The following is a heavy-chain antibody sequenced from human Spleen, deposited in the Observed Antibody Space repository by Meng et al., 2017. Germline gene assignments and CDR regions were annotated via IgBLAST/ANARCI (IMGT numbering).Heavy chain of an antibody. D-gene: IGHD2-21*02. CDR3: ARGAVVTLIFYHAMDV. J-gene: IGHJ6*02. Sequence: SETLSLTCAVYGESFTNYYWSWIRQPPGKGLEWIGEINHSGSINYSPSLKSRVTMSVDTSKNQFSLKLSSVTAADTAVYYCARGAVVTLIFYHAMDVWGQGTTVTVSS. V-gene: IGHV4-34*01. CDR1: GESFTNYY. CDR2: INHSGSI.